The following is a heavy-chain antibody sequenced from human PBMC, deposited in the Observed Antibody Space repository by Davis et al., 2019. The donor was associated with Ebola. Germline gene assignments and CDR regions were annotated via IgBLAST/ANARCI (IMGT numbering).Heavy chain of an antibody. Sequence: SVKVSCKASGGTFSSYTISWVRQAPGQGLEWMGRIIPILGIANYAQKFQGRVTITADKSTSTAYMELLSLTSDDTAVYYCARVASPSSFDYWGQGTLVTVSS. V-gene: IGHV1-69*02. J-gene: IGHJ4*02. CDR2: IIPILGIA. CDR1: GGTFSSYT. CDR3: ARVASPSSFDY. D-gene: IGHD6-6*01.